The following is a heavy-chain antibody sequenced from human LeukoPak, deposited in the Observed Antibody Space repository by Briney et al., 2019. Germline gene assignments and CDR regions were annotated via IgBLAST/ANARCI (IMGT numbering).Heavy chain of an antibody. J-gene: IGHJ4*02. CDR3: ARESSGSYSGFDY. D-gene: IGHD1-26*01. CDR2: IIPIFGTA. V-gene: IGHV1-69*13. Sequence: ASVKVSCKASGGTFSSYAISWVRRAPGQGLEWMGGIIPIFGTANYAQKFQGRVTITADESTSTAYMELSSLRSEDTAVYYCARESSGSYSGFDYWGQGTLVTVSS. CDR1: GGTFSSYA.